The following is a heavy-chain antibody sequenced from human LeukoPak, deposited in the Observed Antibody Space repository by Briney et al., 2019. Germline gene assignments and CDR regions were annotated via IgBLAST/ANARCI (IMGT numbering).Heavy chain of an antibody. CDR1: GFNFNIYW. CDR3: ARAGGPHTVDV. D-gene: IGHD2-8*02. J-gene: IGHJ6*02. CDR2: INQDGSEI. V-gene: IGHV3-7*01. Sequence: GGSLRLSCAASGFNFNIYWMSWVRQAPGKGLEWVANINQDGSEIYYVDSVKGRLTISRDNAKNTLFLQMNSLRAEDTVVFYCARAGGPHTVDVWGQGTTVIVSS.